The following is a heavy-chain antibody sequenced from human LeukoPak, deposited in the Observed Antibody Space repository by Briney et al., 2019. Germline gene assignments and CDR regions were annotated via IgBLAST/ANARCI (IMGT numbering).Heavy chain of an antibody. D-gene: IGHD6-19*01. Sequence: KTSETLSLTCTVSGGSISGYYWSWIRQPPGRRLEWIGYIHYSGSTYYNPSLKSRVTISVDTSKNRFSLRLTSMTAADTAVYYCARGELMDGAVPDLPFDFWGQGTLVTVSS. CDR1: GGSISGYY. CDR3: ARGELMDGAVPDLPFDF. CDR2: IHYSGST. V-gene: IGHV4-59*01. J-gene: IGHJ4*02.